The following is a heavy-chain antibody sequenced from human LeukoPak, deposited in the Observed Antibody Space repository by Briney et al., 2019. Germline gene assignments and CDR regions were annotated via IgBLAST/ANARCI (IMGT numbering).Heavy chain of an antibody. CDR2: ISSSGSTI. J-gene: IGHJ4*02. CDR1: GFTFSSYE. Sequence: GGSVRLSCAASGFTFSSYEMNWVRQAPGKGLEWVSYISSSGSTIYYADSVKGRFTISRDNARNSLYLQMNSLRAEDTAVYFCAHIPEYSSSWFFDYWGQGTLVTVSS. V-gene: IGHV3-48*03. CDR3: AHIPEYSSSWFFDY. D-gene: IGHD6-13*01.